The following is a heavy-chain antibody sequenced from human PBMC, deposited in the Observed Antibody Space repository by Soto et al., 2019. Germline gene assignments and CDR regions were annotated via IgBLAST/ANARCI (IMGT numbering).Heavy chain of an antibody. CDR3: ARVRYSSSYFAY. CDR2: VFHSGST. D-gene: IGHD6-13*01. CDR1: SGSISSSNW. Sequence: SETLSLTCAVSSGSISSSNWWCWVRQPPGKGLEWIGEVFHSGSTNYNPSLKSRVTISVDKSKNQFSLNLSSVTAADTAVYYCARVRYSSSYFAYWGQGTLVTVSS. V-gene: IGHV4-4*02. J-gene: IGHJ4*02.